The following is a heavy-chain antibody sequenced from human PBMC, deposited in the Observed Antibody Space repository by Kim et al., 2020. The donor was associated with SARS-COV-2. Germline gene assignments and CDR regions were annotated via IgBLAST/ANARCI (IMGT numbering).Heavy chain of an antibody. J-gene: IGHJ4*02. CDR2: IWYDGSNK. V-gene: IGHV3-33*01. Sequence: GGSLRLSCAASGFTFSSYGMHWVRQAPGKGLEWVAVIWYDGSNKYYADSVKGRFTISRDNSKNTLYLQMNSRRAEDTAVYYCAGDTVTTSLYYFDYWGQGPLVTVSS. D-gene: IGHD4-17*01. CDR1: GFTFSSYG. CDR3: AGDTVTTSLYYFDY.